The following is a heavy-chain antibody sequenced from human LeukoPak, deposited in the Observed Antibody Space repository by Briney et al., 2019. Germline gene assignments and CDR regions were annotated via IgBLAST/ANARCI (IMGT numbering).Heavy chain of an antibody. CDR1: GFTFSSYA. CDR2: IYYSGST. J-gene: IGHJ6*02. V-gene: IGHV4-59*01. Sequence: GSLRLSCAASGFTFSSYAMSWIRQPPGKGLEWIGYIYYSGSTNYNPSLKSRVTISVDTSKNQFSLKLSSVTAADTAVYYCARFIHVRYRAVAGTYGMDVWGQGTTVTVSS. CDR3: ARFIHVRYRAVAGTYGMDV. D-gene: IGHD6-19*01.